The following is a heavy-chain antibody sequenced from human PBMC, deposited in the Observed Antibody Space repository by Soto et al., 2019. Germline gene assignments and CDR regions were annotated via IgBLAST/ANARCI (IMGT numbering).Heavy chain of an antibody. J-gene: IGHJ6*02. CDR1: GFTFSSYG. Sequence: QVQLVESGGGVVQPGRSLRLSCAASGFTFSSYGMHWVRQAPGKGLEWVAVISYDGSNKYYADSVKGRFTISRDNSKNTLYLQMNSLRAEDTAVYYCAKDPGPPVTYYYGMDVWGQGTTVTVSS. CDR2: ISYDGSNK. D-gene: IGHD3-10*01. CDR3: AKDPGPPVTYYYGMDV. V-gene: IGHV3-30*18.